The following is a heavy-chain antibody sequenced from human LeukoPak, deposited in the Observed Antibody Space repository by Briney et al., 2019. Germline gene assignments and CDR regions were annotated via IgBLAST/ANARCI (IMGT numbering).Heavy chain of an antibody. J-gene: IGHJ4*02. CDR1: GFTFSSYG. Sequence: QPGRSLRLSCAASGFTFSSYGMPWVRQAPGKGLEWVAVISFDASNKYYADSVKGRFTISRDNSKNTLYLQMNSLRAEDTAVYYCAKDVDPFGSGSYVEGFDYWGQGTLVTVSS. V-gene: IGHV3-30*18. CDR3: AKDVDPFGSGSYVEGFDY. CDR2: ISFDASNK. D-gene: IGHD3-10*01.